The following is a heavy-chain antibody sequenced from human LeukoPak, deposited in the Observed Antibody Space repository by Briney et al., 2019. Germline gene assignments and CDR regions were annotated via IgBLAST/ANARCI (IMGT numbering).Heavy chain of an antibody. CDR1: GYSFTSYW. V-gene: IGHV5-51*01. D-gene: IGHD6-13*01. CDR2: IYPGDSDT. Sequence: GESLKISCKGSGYSFTSYWIGWVRQMPGKGQEWMGIIYPGDSDTRYSPSFQGQVTISADKSISTAYLQWSSLKASDTAMYYCATGDPKTAAGLLAYSFEYGMDVWGQGTTVTVSS. CDR3: ATGDPKTAAGLLAYSFEYGMDV. J-gene: IGHJ6*02.